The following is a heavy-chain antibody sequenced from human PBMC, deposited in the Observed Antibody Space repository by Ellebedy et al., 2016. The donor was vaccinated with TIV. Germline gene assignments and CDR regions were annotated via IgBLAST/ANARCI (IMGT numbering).Heavy chain of an antibody. CDR1: GFSFSSYW. Sequence: GGSLRLSCGASGFSFSSYWMSWVRQVPGKGLEWVANINQDGSEKYYVDSVKGRFTISRDNAKNSLYLQLNSLGADDTAVYYCATDGSYGDYRSPTHAFEFWGQGTMVTVSS. CDR2: INQDGSEK. V-gene: IGHV3-7*01. D-gene: IGHD4-17*01. CDR3: ATDGSYGDYRSPTHAFEF. J-gene: IGHJ3*01.